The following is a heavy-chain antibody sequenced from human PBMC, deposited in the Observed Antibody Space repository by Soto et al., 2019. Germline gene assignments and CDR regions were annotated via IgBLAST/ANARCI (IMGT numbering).Heavy chain of an antibody. D-gene: IGHD3-10*01. V-gene: IGHV5-10-1*01. CDR2: IDPSDSYT. CDR3: ATLDFLRGDV. CDR1: GYSFTSYW. Sequence: GESLKISCKGSGYSFTSYWLSWVRQIPGKGLEWMGRIDPSDSYTNYSPSFQGNVTISDDKSISTAYLQWSSLKASDTAMYYCATLDFLRGDVWGQGPTVTVSS. J-gene: IGHJ6*02.